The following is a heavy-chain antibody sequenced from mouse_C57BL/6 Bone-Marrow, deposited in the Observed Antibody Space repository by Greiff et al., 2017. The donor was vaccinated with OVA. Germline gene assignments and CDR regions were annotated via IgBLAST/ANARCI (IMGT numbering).Heavy chain of an antibody. Sequence: VQLQQPGAELVMPGASVKISCKASGYSFTSYYIHWVKQRPGQGLEWIGWIYPGSGNTKYNEKFKGKATLTADTSSSTAYMQLSSLTSEDSAVYYCARIWFDYWGQGTTLTVSS. CDR2: IYPGSGNT. CDR1: GYSFTSYY. CDR3: ARIWFDY. J-gene: IGHJ2*01. D-gene: IGHD1-1*02. V-gene: IGHV1-66*01.